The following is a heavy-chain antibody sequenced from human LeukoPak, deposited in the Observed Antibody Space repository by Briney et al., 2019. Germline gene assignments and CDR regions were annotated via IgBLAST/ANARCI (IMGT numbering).Heavy chain of an antibody. J-gene: IGHJ4*02. CDR3: ARVSLGYYDSSGYHSFDY. D-gene: IGHD3-22*01. CDR1: GYTFTSYG. V-gene: IGHV1-18*01. CDR2: ISAYNGNT. Sequence: WASVKVSCKASGYTFTSYGISWVRQAPGQGLEWMGWISAYNGNTNYAQKLQGRVTMTTDTSTSTAYMELRSLRSDDTAVYYCARVSLGYYDSSGYHSFDYWGQGTLVTVSS.